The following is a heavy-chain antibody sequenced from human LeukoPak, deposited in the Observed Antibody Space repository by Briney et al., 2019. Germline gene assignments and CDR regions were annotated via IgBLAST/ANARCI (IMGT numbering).Heavy chain of an antibody. D-gene: IGHD3-3*01. Sequence: GGSLRLSCAASGFSFSTYAISWVRQAPGKGLEWVSAISGSGGGTYYADSVRGRFTISRDNYKNTLFLQMNSLRAEDTAVYYCAKDLASRLEYFDYWGQGTLVTVSS. J-gene: IGHJ4*02. CDR3: AKDLASRLEYFDY. V-gene: IGHV3-23*01. CDR1: GFSFSTYA. CDR2: ISGSGGGT.